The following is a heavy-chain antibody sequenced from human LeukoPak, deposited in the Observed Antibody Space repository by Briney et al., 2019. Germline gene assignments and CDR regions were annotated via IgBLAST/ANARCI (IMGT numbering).Heavy chain of an antibody. V-gene: IGHV3-15*07. D-gene: IGHD3-3*01. CDR2: IKSKTDGGTT. Sequence: GGSLRLSCAASGFTFSNAWMNWVRQAPGKGLEWVGRIKSKTDGGTTDYAAPIKARFTISRDDSQNTLYLQMNSLKTEDTAVYYCTTGPGVDFSSGYRYWGQGTLVTVSS. J-gene: IGHJ4*02. CDR3: TTGPGVDFSSGYRY. CDR1: GFTFSNAW.